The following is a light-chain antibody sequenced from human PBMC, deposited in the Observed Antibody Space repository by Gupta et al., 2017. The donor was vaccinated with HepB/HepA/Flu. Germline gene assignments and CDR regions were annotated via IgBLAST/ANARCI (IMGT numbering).Light chain of an antibody. CDR3: SEWDSSLNAVV. V-gene: IGLV10-54*01. J-gene: IGLJ2*01. CDR2: RNN. CDR1: SNNVGNQG. Sequence: QAGLTQPPSVSKGLRQTATLTCTGNSNNVGNQGAAWLQQHQGHPPKLLSYRNNNRPSGISERLSAYRSGNTDSLNITGLQPEDEADYYCSEWDSSLNAVVFGGGTKLTVL.